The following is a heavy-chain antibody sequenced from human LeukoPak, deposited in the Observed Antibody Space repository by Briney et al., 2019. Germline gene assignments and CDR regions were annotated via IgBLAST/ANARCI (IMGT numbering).Heavy chain of an antibody. D-gene: IGHD3-10*01. CDR1: GYTFTNYG. CDR2: ISGYNGHT. V-gene: IGHV1-18*01. CDR3: ARGHLPGGSGSYYLYFDY. Sequence: GASVKVSCKASGYTFTNYGISWVRQAPGQGLEWMGWISGYNGHTNYAQKLQGRVTMTTDTSTSTAYMELRSLRSDDTAVYYCARGHLPGGSGSYYLYFDYWGQGTLVTVSS. J-gene: IGHJ4*02.